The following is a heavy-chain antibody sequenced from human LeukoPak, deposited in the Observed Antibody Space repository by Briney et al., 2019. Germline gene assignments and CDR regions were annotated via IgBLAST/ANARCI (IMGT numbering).Heavy chain of an antibody. J-gene: IGHJ4*02. V-gene: IGHV3-30-3*01. CDR3: AREGLATIYYFDY. Sequence: GRSLRLSCAASGFTFSSYAMHWVRQAPGKGLEWVAVISYDGSNKYYADSVKGRFTISRDNAKNSLYLQMNSLRAEDTAVYYCAREGLATIYYFDYWGQGTLVTVSS. CDR2: ISYDGSNK. D-gene: IGHD5-24*01. CDR1: GFTFSSYA.